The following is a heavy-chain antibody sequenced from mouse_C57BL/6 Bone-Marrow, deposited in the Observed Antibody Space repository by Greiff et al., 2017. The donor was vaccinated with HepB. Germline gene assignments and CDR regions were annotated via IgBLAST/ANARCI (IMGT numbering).Heavy chain of an antibody. V-gene: IGHV3-6*01. Sequence: EESGPGLVKPSQSLSLTCSVTGYSITSGYYWNWIRQFPGNKLEWMGYISYDGSNNYNPSLKNRISITRDTSKNQFFLKLNSVTTEDTATYYCARDGIWDLYAMDYWGQGTSVTVSS. CDR1: GYSITSGYY. CDR3: ARDGIWDLYAMDY. D-gene: IGHD1-1*02. J-gene: IGHJ4*01. CDR2: ISYDGSN.